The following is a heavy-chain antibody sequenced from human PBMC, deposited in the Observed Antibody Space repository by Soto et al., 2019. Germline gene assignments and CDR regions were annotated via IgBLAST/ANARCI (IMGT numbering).Heavy chain of an antibody. Sequence: VPLVETGGCLIQPGGSLRLSCAASGFTVTRKFLSWVRQAPGKGLECVSVTYTDGGAFYADSVKGRFTISRDNSKNTVYLQMSSLRAEDTAVYYCASLGFCHSETCPFDYWGHGTLVTVSS. CDR3: ASLGFCHSETCPFDY. CDR1: GFTVTRKF. V-gene: IGHV3-53*02. CDR2: TYTDGGA. J-gene: IGHJ4*01. D-gene: IGHD2-15*01.